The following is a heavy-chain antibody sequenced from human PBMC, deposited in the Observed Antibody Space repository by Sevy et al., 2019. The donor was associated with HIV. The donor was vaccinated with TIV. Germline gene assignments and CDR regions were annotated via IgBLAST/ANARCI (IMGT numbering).Heavy chain of an antibody. CDR1: GFTVTNNY. CDR3: ARLHPHIAAARAMDV. J-gene: IGHJ6*02. Sequence: GGSLRLSCAASGFTVTNNYISWVRQAPGKGLDWVALSYSDDSRYFADSVRGRFTISGDSLKNTLYLQMNGLRAEDTAVYYCARLHPHIAAARAMDVWGQGTTVTVSS. CDR2: SYSDDSR. V-gene: IGHV3-53*01. D-gene: IGHD6-13*01.